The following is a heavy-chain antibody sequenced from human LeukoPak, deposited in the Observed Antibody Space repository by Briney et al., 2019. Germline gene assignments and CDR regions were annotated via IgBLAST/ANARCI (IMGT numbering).Heavy chain of an antibody. CDR1: GGSFSGYY. D-gene: IGHD3-3*01. CDR2: INHSGST. CDR3: ARRGLRFLEWLTLRMVSNWFDP. J-gene: IGHJ5*02. Sequence: PSETLSLTCAVYGGSFSGYYWSWIRQPPGKGLEWIGEINHSGSTNYNPSLKSRVTVSVDTSKNQFSLKLSSVTAADTAVYYCARRGLRFLEWLTLRMVSNWFDPWGQGTLVTVSS. V-gene: IGHV4-34*01.